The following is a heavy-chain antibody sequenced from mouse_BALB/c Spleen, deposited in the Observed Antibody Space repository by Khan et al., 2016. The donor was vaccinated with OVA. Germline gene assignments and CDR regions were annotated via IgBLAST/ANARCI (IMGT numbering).Heavy chain of an antibody. D-gene: IGHD1-1*01. CDR3: ARENYYGSSRYAMDY. CDR1: GYTFTSYW. CDR2: IAPGSGST. Sequence: DLVKPGASVKLSCKASGYTFTSYWINWIKQRPGQGLEWIGRIAPGSGSTYYNEMFKGKATLTVDTSSSTAYIQLSSLSSEDSAVXFGARENYYGSSRYAMDYWGQGTSVTVSS. V-gene: IGHV1S41*01. J-gene: IGHJ4*01.